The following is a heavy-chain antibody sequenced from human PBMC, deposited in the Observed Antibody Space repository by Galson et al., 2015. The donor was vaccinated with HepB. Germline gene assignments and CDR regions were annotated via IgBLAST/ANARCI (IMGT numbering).Heavy chain of an antibody. D-gene: IGHD5-24*01. CDR3: AKVGLQPPGFDY. Sequence: SLRLSCAAPGFTFSSYGMHWVRQAPGKGLELVAFIRYDGSNKYYADSVKGRFTISRDNSKNTLYLQMNSLRAEDTAVYYCAKVGLQPPGFDYWGQGTLVTVSS. CDR2: IRYDGSNK. CDR1: GFTFSSYG. J-gene: IGHJ4*02. V-gene: IGHV3-30*02.